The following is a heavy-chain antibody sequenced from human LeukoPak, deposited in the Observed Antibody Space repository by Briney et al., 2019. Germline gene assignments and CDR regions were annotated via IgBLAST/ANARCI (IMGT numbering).Heavy chain of an antibody. J-gene: IGHJ5*02. V-gene: IGHV1-8*01. CDR1: GYTFTSYD. D-gene: IGHD4-17*01. CDR3: ARLGYGDYPPKLIWFDP. CDR2: MNPNSGNT. Sequence: ASVTVSCKASGYTFTSYDINWVRQAPGQGLEWMGWMNPNSGNTGYAQKFRGRVTMTRNTSISTAYMELSSLRSEDTAVYYCARLGYGDYPPKLIWFDPWGQGTLVTVSS.